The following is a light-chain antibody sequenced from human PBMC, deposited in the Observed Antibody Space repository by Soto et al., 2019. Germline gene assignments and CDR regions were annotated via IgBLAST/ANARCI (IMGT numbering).Light chain of an antibody. CDR1: SSDIGIYKY. CDR2: EVT. V-gene: IGLV2-14*01. J-gene: IGLJ1*01. Sequence: QSVLTQPASVSGSPGQSIAISCTGSSSDIGIYKYVSWYQQHPGKVPKLIIYEVTNRPSGVSNRFSGSKSGNTASLTISGLQAEYEADYYCSSYTTSSTRVFGPGTKLTV. CDR3: SSYTTSSTRV.